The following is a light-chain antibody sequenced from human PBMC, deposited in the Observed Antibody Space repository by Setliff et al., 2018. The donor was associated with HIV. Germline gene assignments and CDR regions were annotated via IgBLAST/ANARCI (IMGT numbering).Light chain of an antibody. V-gene: IGLV2-23*02. CDR3: CSYAGSRTFYV. CDR1: SSDVGNCNL. Sequence: QSALAQPASVSGSPGQSITISCSGTSSDVGNCNLVSWYQQPPGKAPKLMVYEVTKRPLGVSTRFSGSKSGNTASLTISGLLAEDEADYYCCSYAGSRTFYVFGTGTKVTVL. J-gene: IGLJ1*01. CDR2: EVT.